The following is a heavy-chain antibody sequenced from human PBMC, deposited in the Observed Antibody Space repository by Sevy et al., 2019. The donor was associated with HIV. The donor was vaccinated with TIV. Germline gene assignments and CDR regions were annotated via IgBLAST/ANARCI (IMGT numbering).Heavy chain of an antibody. D-gene: IGHD3-9*01. CDR2: ISGSGGST. CDR1: GFTFSSYA. CDR3: AKKVYYDILPGYYFHYGMDV. V-gene: IGHV3-23*01. J-gene: IGHJ6*02. Sequence: GGSLRLSCAASGFTFSSYAMSWVRQAPGKGLEWVSAISGSGGSTYYADSVKGRFTISRDNSKNTLYLQMNSLRAEDTAVYYCAKKVYYDILPGYYFHYGMDVWGQGTTVTVSS.